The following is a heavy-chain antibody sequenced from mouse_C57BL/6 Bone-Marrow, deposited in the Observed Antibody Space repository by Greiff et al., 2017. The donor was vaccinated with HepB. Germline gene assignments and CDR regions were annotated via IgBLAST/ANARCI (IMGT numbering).Heavy chain of an antibody. Sequence: EVQLQQSGPELVKPGASVKISCKASGYTFTDYYMNWVKQSHGKSLEWIGDINPNNGGTSYNQKFKGKATLTVDKSSSTAYMELRSLTSEYSAVYYCARRGGFYYAMDYWGQGTSVTVSS. CDR3: ARRGGFYYAMDY. CDR1: GYTFTDYY. V-gene: IGHV1-26*01. J-gene: IGHJ4*01. CDR2: INPNNGGT.